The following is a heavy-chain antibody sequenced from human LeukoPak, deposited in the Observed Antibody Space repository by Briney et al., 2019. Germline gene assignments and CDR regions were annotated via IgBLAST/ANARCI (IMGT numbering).Heavy chain of an antibody. CDR3: ARGLWFGDFAFDY. D-gene: IGHD3-10*01. Sequence: SETLSLTCTVSGGSISSYYWSWIRQPPRKGLEWIGYIYYSGSTNYNPSLKSRVTISVDTSKNQFSLKLSSVTAADTAVYNCARGLWFGDFAFDYWGQGTLVTVSS. V-gene: IGHV4-59*08. CDR1: GGSISSYY. CDR2: IYYSGST. J-gene: IGHJ4*02.